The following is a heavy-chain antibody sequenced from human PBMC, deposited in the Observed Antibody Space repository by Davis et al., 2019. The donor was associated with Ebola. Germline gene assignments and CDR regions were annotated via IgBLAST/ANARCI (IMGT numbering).Heavy chain of an antibody. J-gene: IGHJ4*02. CDR2: INHSGST. Sequence: MPSETLSLTCAVYGGSFSAYYWSWIRQPPGKGLEWIGEINHSGSTNYNPSLKSRVTISVDTSKNQFSLKLSSVTAADTAVYYCARGRGDCSSTSCSYLYYFDYWGQVTLVTVSS. D-gene: IGHD2-2*01. CDR3: ARGRGDCSSTSCSYLYYFDY. CDR1: GGSFSAYY. V-gene: IGHV4-34*01.